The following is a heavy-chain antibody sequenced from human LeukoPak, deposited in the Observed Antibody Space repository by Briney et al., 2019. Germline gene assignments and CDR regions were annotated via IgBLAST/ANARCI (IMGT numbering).Heavy chain of an antibody. CDR2: IRDGGAST. CDR3: AKAGRSGWYPGWPFDI. CDR1: GFTFLTYA. J-gene: IGHJ3*02. V-gene: IGHV3-23*01. Sequence: GGSLRLSCAASGFTFLTYAMSWVRQAPGKGLQWVSVIRDGGASTYYADSVKGRFTISRDNSKNTLYLQMNSLRAEDTAVYYCAKAGRSGWYPGWPFDIWGQGTVVTVSS. D-gene: IGHD6-19*01.